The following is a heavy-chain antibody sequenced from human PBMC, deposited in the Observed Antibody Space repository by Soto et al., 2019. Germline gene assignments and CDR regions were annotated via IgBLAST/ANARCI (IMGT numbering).Heavy chain of an antibody. J-gene: IGHJ6*02. CDR3: ARPRGRDNYGMDV. CDR1: GGSISSGDYY. CDR2: IYYSGTT. Sequence: SETLSLTCTVSGGSISSGDYYWSWIRQSPGKGLEWIGYIYYSGTTYYNPSLKSRVTISVDTSKNQFSLKLSSVTAADTAVYYCARPRGRDNYGMDVWGQGTTVTVSS. V-gene: IGHV4-30-4*01.